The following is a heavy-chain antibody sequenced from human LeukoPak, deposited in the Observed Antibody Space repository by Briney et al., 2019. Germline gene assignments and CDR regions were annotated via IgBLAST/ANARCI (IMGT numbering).Heavy chain of an antibody. V-gene: IGHV3-23*01. CDR2: ISGSGGST. CDR1: GFTFSSYA. D-gene: IGHD3-3*01. CDR3: AKGGTIFGVVIMDYFDY. J-gene: IGHJ4*02. Sequence: GGSLRLSCAASGFTFSSYAMSWVRQAPGKGLEWVSAISGSGGSTYYADSVKGRFTISRDNSKNTLYLQMNSLRAEDTAVYYCAKGGTIFGVVIMDYFDYWGQGILVTVSS.